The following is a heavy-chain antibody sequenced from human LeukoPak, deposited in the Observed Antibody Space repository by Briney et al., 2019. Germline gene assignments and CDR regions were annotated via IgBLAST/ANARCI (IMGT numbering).Heavy chain of an antibody. Sequence: GGSLRLSCAASGFTFSSYSMNWARQAPGKGLEWVSSISSSSSYIYYADSVKGRFTISRDNAKNSLYLQMNSLRAEDTAVYYCARWIVAGYYYYYMDVWGKGTTVTVSS. CDR2: ISSSSSYI. V-gene: IGHV3-21*01. D-gene: IGHD5-12*01. CDR3: ARWIVAGYYYYYMDV. J-gene: IGHJ6*03. CDR1: GFTFSSYS.